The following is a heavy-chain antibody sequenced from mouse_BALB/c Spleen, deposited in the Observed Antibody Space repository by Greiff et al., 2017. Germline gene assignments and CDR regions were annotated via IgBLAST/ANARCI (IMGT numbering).Heavy chain of an antibody. D-gene: IGHD2-3*01. CDR2: IYPGSGST. J-gene: IGHJ2*01. CDR3: ARYGGWLLPYYFDY. CDR1: GYNFTSYW. Sequence: VQLQQPGAELVKPGTSVKLSCKASGYNFTSYWINWVKLRPGQGLEWIGDIYPGSGSTNYNEKFKSKATLTVDTSSSTAYMQLSSLASEDSALYYCARYGGWLLPYYFDYWGQGTTLTVSS. V-gene: IGHV1-55*01.